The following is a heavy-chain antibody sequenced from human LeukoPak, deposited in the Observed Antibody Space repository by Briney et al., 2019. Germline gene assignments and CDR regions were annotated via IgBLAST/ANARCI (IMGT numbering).Heavy chain of an antibody. Sequence: SETLSLTCTVSGGSISSSSYYWGWIRQPPGKGLEWIGSIYYSGSTYYNPSLKSRVTISVDTSKNQFSLKLTSVTAADTAVYYCARESSGSYYLSYWYFDLWGRGTLVTVSS. CDR2: IYYSGST. V-gene: IGHV4-39*01. J-gene: IGHJ2*01. CDR1: GGSISSSSYY. D-gene: IGHD3-10*01. CDR3: ARESSGSYYLSYWYFDL.